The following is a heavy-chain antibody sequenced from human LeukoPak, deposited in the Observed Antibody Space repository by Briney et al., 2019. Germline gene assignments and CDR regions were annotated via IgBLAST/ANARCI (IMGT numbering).Heavy chain of an antibody. CDR1: GFTFSNYA. D-gene: IGHD6-13*01. CDR2: ISYDGSNK. Sequence: PGGSLTLSCAASGFTFSNYAMHWVRQAPGKGLEWVAVISYDGSNKYYADSVKGRFTISRDNSKNTLYLQMNSLRAEDTAVYYCAGDVVEYSSSWYFDYWGQGTLVTVSS. CDR3: AGDVVEYSSSWYFDY. V-gene: IGHV3-30-3*01. J-gene: IGHJ4*02.